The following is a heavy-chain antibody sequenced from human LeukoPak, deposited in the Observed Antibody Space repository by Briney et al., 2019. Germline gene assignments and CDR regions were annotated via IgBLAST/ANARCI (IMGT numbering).Heavy chain of an antibody. D-gene: IGHD3-3*01. CDR1: GGTFSSYA. CDR2: IIPIFGTA. V-gene: IGHV1-69*06. J-gene: IGHJ5*02. CDR3: AKLYGTIFGVGNWFDP. Sequence: SVKVPCKASGGTFSSYAISWVRQAPGQGLEWMGGIIPIFGTANYAQKFQGRVTITADKSTNTAYMELNSLRSEDTAVYSCAKLYGTIFGVGNWFDPWGQGTLVTVSS.